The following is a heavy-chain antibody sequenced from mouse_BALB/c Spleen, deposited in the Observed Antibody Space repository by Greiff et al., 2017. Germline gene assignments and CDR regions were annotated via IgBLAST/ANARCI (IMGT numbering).Heavy chain of an antibody. V-gene: IGHV2-9*02. CDR2: IWAGGST. J-gene: IGHJ4*01. CDR1: GFSLTSYG. D-gene: IGHD1-1*01. CDR3: ARYYGSTSLYAMDY. Sequence: QVQLKQSGPGLVAPSQSLSISCTASGFSLTSYGVHWVRQPPGKGLEWLGVIWAGGSTNYNSALMSRLSISKDNSKSQVFLKMNSLQTDDTAMYYCARYYGSTSLYAMDYWGQGTSVTVSS.